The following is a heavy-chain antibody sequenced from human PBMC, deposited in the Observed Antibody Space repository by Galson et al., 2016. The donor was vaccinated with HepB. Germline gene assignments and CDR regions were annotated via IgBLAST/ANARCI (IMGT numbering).Heavy chain of an antibody. J-gene: IGHJ5*02. CDR2: IYHSGTT. CDR1: GGSISGTNW. V-gene: IGHV4-4*02. Sequence: SETLSLTCTVSGGSISGTNWWSWARQPPGKGLEWIGEIYHSGTTNYSPSLKSRVTISVDTSKNQFSLKLTSVTAADTAVYYCASQGSGSSNWFGPWGRGTLVTVSS. D-gene: IGHD6-19*01. CDR3: ASQGSGSSNWFGP.